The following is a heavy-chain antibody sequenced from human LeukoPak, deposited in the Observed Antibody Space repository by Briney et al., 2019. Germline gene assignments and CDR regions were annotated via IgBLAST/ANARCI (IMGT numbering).Heavy chain of an antibody. J-gene: IGHJ4*02. CDR1: GFTFSSYS. D-gene: IGHD6-19*01. CDR2: ISSSSSTI. V-gene: IGHV3-48*01. Sequence: GGSLRLSCAASGFTFSSYSMNWVRQAPGKGLEWVSYISSSSSTIYYADSVKGRFTISRDNAKNSLYLQMNSLRAEDTAVYYCARYFFSGLIAVAGTWGQGTLVTVSS. CDR3: ARYFFSGLIAVAGT.